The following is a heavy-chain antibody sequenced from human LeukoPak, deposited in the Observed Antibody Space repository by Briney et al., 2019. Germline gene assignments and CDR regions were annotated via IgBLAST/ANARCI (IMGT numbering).Heavy chain of an antibody. Sequence: SETLSLTCTVSGGSINSYFWNWIRQPAGKGLEWIGRIYSSGTTDYSPSLKGRVILAVDTAKKQLSLRLNSVTAADTAVYYCARATESSANTAFDIWGQGTMVTVCS. CDR3: ARATESSANTAFDI. CDR2: IYSSGTT. CDR1: GGSINSYF. D-gene: IGHD3-22*01. J-gene: IGHJ3*02. V-gene: IGHV4-4*07.